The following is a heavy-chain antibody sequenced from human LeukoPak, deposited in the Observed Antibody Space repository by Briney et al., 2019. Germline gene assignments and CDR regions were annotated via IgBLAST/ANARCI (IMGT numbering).Heavy chain of an antibody. CDR1: GFTFSSYW. V-gene: IGHV3-21*01. D-gene: IGHD6-13*01. J-gene: IGHJ6*02. CDR2: ISSSSSYI. Sequence: GGSLRLSCAASGFTFSSYWMNWVRQAPGKGLEWVSSISSSSSYIYYADSVKGRFTISRDNAKNSLYLQMNSLRAEDTAVYYCARGVAAARDYYYYYGMDVWGQGTTVTVSS. CDR3: ARGVAAARDYYYYYGMDV.